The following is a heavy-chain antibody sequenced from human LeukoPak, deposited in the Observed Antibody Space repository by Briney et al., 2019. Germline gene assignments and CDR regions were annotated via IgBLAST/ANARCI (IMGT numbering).Heavy chain of an antibody. J-gene: IGHJ4*02. CDR3: AKSNSRLCSDY. CDR2: ISYDGSNK. Sequence: PGGSLRLSCAASGFTFSSYAMHWVRQAPGKGLEWVAVISYDGSNKYYADSVKGRFTISRDNSKNTLYLQMNSLRAEDTAVYYCAKSNSRLCSDYWGQGTLVTVSS. CDR1: GFTFSSYA. V-gene: IGHV3-30-3*01. D-gene: IGHD4-11*01.